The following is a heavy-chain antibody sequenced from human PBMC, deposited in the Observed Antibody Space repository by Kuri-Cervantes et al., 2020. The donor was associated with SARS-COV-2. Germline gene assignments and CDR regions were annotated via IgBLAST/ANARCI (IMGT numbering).Heavy chain of an antibody. CDR1: GYSFTSYW. CDR2: IYPGDSDT. CDR3: AMSLYLHGSGYYYDAFDI. V-gene: IGHV5-51*01. Sequence: GESLKISCKGSGYSFTSYWIGWVRQMPGKGLEWMGIIYPGDSDTRYSPSFQGQVTISADKSISTAYLQWGSLRASDTAMYYCAMSLYLHGSGYYYDAFDIWGQGTMVTVSS. J-gene: IGHJ3*02. D-gene: IGHD3-22*01.